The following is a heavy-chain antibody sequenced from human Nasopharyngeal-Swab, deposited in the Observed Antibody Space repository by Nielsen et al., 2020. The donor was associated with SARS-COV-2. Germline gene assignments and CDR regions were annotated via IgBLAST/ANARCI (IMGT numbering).Heavy chain of an antibody. V-gene: IGHV1-45*02. J-gene: IGHJ6*02. D-gene: IGHD2-8*01. CDR2: ITPFNGNA. CDR3: ASGQCINGVCNPTDGLDV. Sequence: SVKVSCKASGFSITYRFLHWMRQAPGQALEWMGWITPFNGNAKYAQRFQGRVSITRDGSRTTASLELSSLRPDDTAMYFCASGQCINGVCNPTDGLDVWGQGTSVTVSS. CDR1: GFSITYRF.